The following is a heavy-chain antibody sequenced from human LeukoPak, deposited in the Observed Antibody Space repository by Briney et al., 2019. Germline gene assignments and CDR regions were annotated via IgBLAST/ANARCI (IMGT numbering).Heavy chain of an antibody. V-gene: IGHV7-4-1*02. CDR3: ARAGSRIYSGYDWEDY. CDR1: GYTFTSYA. CDR2: INTNTGNP. J-gene: IGHJ4*02. D-gene: IGHD5-12*01. Sequence: ASVKVSCKAPGYTFTSYAMNWVRQAPGQRLEWMGWINTNTGNPTYAQGFTGRFVFSLDTSVSTAYLQISSLKAEDTAVYYCARAGSRIYSGYDWEDYWGQGTLVTVSS.